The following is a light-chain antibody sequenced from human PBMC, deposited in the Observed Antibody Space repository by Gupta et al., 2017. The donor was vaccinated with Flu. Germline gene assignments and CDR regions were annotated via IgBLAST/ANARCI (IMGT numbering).Light chain of an antibody. J-gene: IGKJ1*01. V-gene: IGKV4-1*01. CDR2: WAS. Sequence: SRRERAAINSKSSKIVLYNANNKNYLAWFQQKAGQPPKLLIDWASTRESGVPDRFSGSGSGTDFTLTISSLQAEDVAVYFCQQDSSCPRAFGQGTKVDIK. CDR3: QQDSSCPRA. CDR1: KIVLYNANNKNY.